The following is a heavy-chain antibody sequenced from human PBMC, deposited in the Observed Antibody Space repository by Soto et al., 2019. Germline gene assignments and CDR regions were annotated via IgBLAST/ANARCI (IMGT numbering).Heavy chain of an antibody. CDR1: GFTVSSYW. V-gene: IGHV3-7*01. CDR2: IKQDGSEK. CDR3: ARVRDSGHAFDL. J-gene: IGHJ3*01. D-gene: IGHD2-15*01. Sequence: EVQLVESGGGLVQPGGALRLSCAASGFTVSSYWMIWVRQAPGKGLEWVANIKQDGSEKYYVDSVKGLFTISRDNDKNSLYLIMNGLRAEDTAVYYCARVRDSGHAFDLWCQGTLVTVSS.